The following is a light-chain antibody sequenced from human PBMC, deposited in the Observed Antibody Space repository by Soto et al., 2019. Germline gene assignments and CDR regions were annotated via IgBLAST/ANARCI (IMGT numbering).Light chain of an antibody. CDR2: TAS. J-gene: IGKJ4*01. CDR3: QEYNHYSGLT. CDR1: QTISRW. Sequence: DIQMTQSPSTLSASVGDTVTITCRASQTISRWLAWYQQKPGKAPRLLIYTASTLESGVPSRFSASGSGTEFTLTISSLHPDDFATYYCQEYNHYSGLTFGGGTKVDIK. V-gene: IGKV1-5*01.